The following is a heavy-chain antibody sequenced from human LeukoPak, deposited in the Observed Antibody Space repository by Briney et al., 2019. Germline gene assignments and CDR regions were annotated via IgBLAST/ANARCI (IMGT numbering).Heavy chain of an antibody. CDR1: GFTFGDYV. CDR3: TRGLSYYASGSYLY. J-gene: IGHJ4*02. V-gene: IGHV3-49*03. D-gene: IGHD3-10*01. CDR2: IRTKAYGGTT. Sequence: PGRSLRLSCTASGFTFGDYVMSWFRQAPGKGLEWVGFIRTKAYGGTTQYAASVKGRFTISRDDSINVAYLEMNSLQTEDTAMYYCTRGLSYYASGSYLYWGQGTLVTVSS.